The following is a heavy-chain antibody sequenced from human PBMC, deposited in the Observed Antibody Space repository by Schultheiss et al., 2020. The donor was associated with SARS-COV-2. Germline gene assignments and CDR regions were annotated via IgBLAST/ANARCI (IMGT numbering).Heavy chain of an antibody. CDR1: GFTVSSNY. CDR2: ISSSSSYI. CDR3: ARTNWFDY. J-gene: IGHJ4*02. V-gene: IGHV3-21*01. Sequence: GESLKISCAASGFTVSSNYMSWVRQAPGKGLEWVSSISSSSSYIYYADSVKGRFTISRDNAKNSLYLQMNGLRVEDTAVYYCARTNWFDYWGQGTLVTVSS.